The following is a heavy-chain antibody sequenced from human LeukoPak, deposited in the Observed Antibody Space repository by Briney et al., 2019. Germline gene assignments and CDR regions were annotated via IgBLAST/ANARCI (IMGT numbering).Heavy chain of an antibody. Sequence: QPGGSLRLSCAASGFTFSSYGMHWVRQAPGKGLEWVAFIRYDGSNKYYADSVKGRFTISRDNSKNTLYLQMNSLRAEDTAVYYCAKGGLYYYDNSGYYPIYWGQGTLVTVSS. V-gene: IGHV3-30*02. CDR1: GFTFSSYG. J-gene: IGHJ4*02. D-gene: IGHD3-22*01. CDR3: AKGGLYYYDNSGYYPIY. CDR2: IRYDGSNK.